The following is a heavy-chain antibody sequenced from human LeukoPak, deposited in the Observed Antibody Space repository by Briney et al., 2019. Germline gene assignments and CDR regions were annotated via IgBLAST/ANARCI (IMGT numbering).Heavy chain of an antibody. V-gene: IGHV4-34*01. CDR1: GGSFSGYY. Sequence: SETLSLTCAVYGGSFSGYYWSWIRQPPGKGLEWIGEINHSGSTNYNPSLKSRVTISVGTSKNQFSLKLSSVTAADTAVYYCARGWEDIVVVPAAMGLDPWGQGTLVTVSS. J-gene: IGHJ5*02. CDR2: INHSGST. CDR3: ARGWEDIVVVPAAMGLDP. D-gene: IGHD2-2*01.